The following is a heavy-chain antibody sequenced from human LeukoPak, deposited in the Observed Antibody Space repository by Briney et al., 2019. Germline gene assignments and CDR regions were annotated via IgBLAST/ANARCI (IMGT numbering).Heavy chain of an antibody. J-gene: IGHJ3*02. CDR2: IYPTGSP. D-gene: IGHD3-22*01. V-gene: IGHV4-4*07. CDR3: ASGTNAYYYDSSGYYPDAFDI. CDR1: GGSLSPYY. Sequence: PSDTLSLTCTVSGGSLSPYYWSWIRQPAGKGLEWIGRIYPTGSPNYNPSLKSRVTISLAQSKNQFSLKLSSVTAADTAVYYCASGTNAYYYDSSGYYPDAFDIWGQGTMVTVSS.